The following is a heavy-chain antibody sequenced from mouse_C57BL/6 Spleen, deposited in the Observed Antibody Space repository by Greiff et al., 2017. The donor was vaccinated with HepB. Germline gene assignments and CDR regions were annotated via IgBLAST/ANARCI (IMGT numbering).Heavy chain of an antibody. Sequence: QVQLQQPGAELVKPGASVKMSCKASGYTFTSYWITWVKQRPGQGLEWIGDIYPGSGSTNYNEKFKSKATLTVDTSSSTAYMQLSSLTSEDSAVYYCAHTTVVAPHFDYWGKGTTLTVSS. CDR3: AHTTVVAPHFDY. D-gene: IGHD1-1*01. CDR1: GYTFTSYW. CDR2: IYPGSGST. J-gene: IGHJ2*01. V-gene: IGHV1-55*01.